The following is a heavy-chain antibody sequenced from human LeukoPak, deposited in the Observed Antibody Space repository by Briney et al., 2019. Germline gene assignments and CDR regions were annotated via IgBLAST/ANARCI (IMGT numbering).Heavy chain of an antibody. CDR2: ISGSSTTT. V-gene: IGHV3-48*02. D-gene: IGHD3-22*01. CDR3: ARTRSGYYFDY. J-gene: IGHJ4*02. Sequence: GGSLRLSCAASGFTFSSFGMSWVRQAPGKGLEWISYISGSSTTTYYAESVKGRFTISRDNAKNSLYLQTNSLRDEDTAVYYCARTRSGYYFDYWGQGSLVSVSS. CDR1: GFTFSSFG.